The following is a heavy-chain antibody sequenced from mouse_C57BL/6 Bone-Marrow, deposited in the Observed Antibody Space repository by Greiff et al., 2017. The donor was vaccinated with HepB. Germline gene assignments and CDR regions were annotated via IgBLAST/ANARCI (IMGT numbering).Heavy chain of an antibody. Sequence: EVQGVESGGGLVKPGGSLKLSCAASGFTFSSYAMSWVRQTPEKRLEWVATISDGGSYTYYPDNVKGRFTISRDNAKNNLYLQMSHLKSEDTAMYYCARDGGNWDVAYWGQGTLVTVSA. CDR2: ISDGGSYT. D-gene: IGHD4-1*01. V-gene: IGHV5-4*01. CDR1: GFTFSSYA. CDR3: ARDGGNWDVAY. J-gene: IGHJ3*01.